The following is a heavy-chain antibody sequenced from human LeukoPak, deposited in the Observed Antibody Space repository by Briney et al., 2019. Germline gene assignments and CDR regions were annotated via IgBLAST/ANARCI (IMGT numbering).Heavy chain of an antibody. CDR2: IYNRGST. D-gene: IGHD3-9*01. J-gene: IGHJ4*02. CDR3: ARYEEGYFAM. V-gene: IGHV4-59*01. CDR1: GGSISFYY. Sequence: ESSETLSLTCTVSGGSISFYYWSWIRQSPGKGLEWIGFIYNRGSTNYNPSLKSRVTISIDTSKNQFSLKLSSVTAADTAVYYCARYEEGYFAMWGQGTLVTVPS.